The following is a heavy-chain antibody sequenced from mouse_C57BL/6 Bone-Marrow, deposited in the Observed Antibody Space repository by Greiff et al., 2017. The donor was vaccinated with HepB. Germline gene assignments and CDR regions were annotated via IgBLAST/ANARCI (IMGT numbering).Heavy chain of an antibody. CDR2: IDPETGGT. J-gene: IGHJ1*03. CDR3: TRKIIYTHIEV. CDR1: GYTFTDYE. Sequence: VQLQQSGAELVRPGASVTLSCKASGYTFTDYEMHWVKQTPVHGLEWIGAIDPETGGTAYNQKFKGKAILTADKSSSTAYMELRSLTSEDSAVYYGTRKIIYTHIEVWGTGTTVTVSS. V-gene: IGHV1-15*01. D-gene: IGHD1-1*01.